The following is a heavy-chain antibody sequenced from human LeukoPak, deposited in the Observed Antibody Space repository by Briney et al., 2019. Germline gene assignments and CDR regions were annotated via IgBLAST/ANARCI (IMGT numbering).Heavy chain of an antibody. D-gene: IGHD6-13*01. Sequence: GESLKISCKGSGYSFTSYWIGWVRQMPGKGLEWMGIIYPGDSDTRYSPSFQGQVTISADKSISTAYLQWSSLKASDTAMYYCARIAAAGNPTPTGAPRGYFDYWGQGTLVTVSS. J-gene: IGHJ4*02. CDR2: IYPGDSDT. CDR1: GYSFTSYW. CDR3: ARIAAAGNPTPTGAPRGYFDY. V-gene: IGHV5-51*01.